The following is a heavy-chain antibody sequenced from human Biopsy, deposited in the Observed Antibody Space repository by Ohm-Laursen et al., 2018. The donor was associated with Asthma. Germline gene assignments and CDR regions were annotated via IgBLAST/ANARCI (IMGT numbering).Heavy chain of an antibody. Sequence: SVKVSCKTSGYTFNSAGITWVRQAPGQGLEWMGWISVYNGNTKVAQKLQDRVTMITDTSTSTAYVELRSLRSDDTAVYFCARAVDYSHYYGINVWGQGTTVTVS. V-gene: IGHV1-18*01. J-gene: IGHJ6*02. CDR2: ISVYNGNT. CDR1: GYTFNSAG. D-gene: IGHD3-10*01. CDR3: ARAVDYSHYYGINV.